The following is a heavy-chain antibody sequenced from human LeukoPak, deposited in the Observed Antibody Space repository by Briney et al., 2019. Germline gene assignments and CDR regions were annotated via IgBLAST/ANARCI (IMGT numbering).Heavy chain of an antibody. CDR1: GFSFSSYV. D-gene: IGHD2-21*02. CDR3: SGVVTTLYY. Sequence: GGSLRLSCVASGFSFSSYVMNWVRQAPGTGLEWVSAISGNGGSTYYADSVKGRFTISRDNSKNTLSLQMNSLKTEDTAVYYCSGVVTTLYYWGQGTLVTVSS. V-gene: IGHV3-23*01. CDR2: ISGNGGST. J-gene: IGHJ4*02.